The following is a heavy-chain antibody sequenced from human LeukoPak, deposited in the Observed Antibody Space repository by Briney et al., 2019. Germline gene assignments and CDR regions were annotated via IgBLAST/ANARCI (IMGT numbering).Heavy chain of an antibody. J-gene: IGHJ4*02. D-gene: IGHD4-17*01. CDR2: IKQDGSEK. V-gene: IGHV3-7*01. CDR1: GFTFSSYW. Sequence: GGSLRLSCAASGFTFSSYWMSWVRQAPGKGLEWVANIKQDGSEKYYVDSVKGRFTISRDNAKNSLYLQMNSLRAGDTAVYYCARLTVTTSVCFDYWGQGTLVTVSS. CDR3: ARLTVTTSVCFDY.